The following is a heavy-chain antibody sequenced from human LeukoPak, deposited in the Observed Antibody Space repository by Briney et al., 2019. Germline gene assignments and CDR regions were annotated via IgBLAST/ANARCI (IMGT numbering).Heavy chain of an antibody. Sequence: SETLSLTCNVSGGSISSSSFYWGLIRQPPGKGLEWLGSIYYAGSTYYNPSLKSRVTISIDTSKNQFSLKLSSVTAADTAVYYCARSAELRYFDWLFPSGMDVWGQGTTVTVSS. D-gene: IGHD3-9*01. CDR2: IYYAGST. J-gene: IGHJ6*02. CDR1: GGSISSSSFY. V-gene: IGHV4-39*07. CDR3: ARSAELRYFDWLFPSGMDV.